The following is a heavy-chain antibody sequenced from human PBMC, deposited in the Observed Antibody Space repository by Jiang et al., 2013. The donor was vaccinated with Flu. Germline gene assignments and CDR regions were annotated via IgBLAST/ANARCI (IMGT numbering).Heavy chain of an antibody. D-gene: IGHD3-16*02. CDR3: TREAQAAGYTVIHDY. J-gene: IGHJ4*02. V-gene: IGHV4-39*02. Sequence: GPGLVKPSETLSLTCTVSVGSISSSNYYWGWIRQPPGKGLEWIGSIYYTGATSYYPSLKSRVSISVDTSKNQFSLKLSSVTAADTAVYYCTREAQAAGYTVIHDYWGQGTLVTVSS. CDR1: VGSISSSNYY. CDR2: IYYTGAT.